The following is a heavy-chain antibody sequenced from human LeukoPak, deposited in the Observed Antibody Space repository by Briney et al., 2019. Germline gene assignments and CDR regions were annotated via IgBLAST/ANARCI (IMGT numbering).Heavy chain of an antibody. V-gene: IGHV3-30*02. CDR1: GFTFTNYG. CDR2: IASDGNYR. D-gene: IGHD1-1*01. Sequence: PGGSLRLSCAASGFTFTNYGMHWVRQAPGKGVEWVAYIASDGNYRDYVDSVRGRFTVSRDNSKNTLYLQMDSLRAEDTAVYYCANLPYNWNEYFDDYWGQGTLVTVSS. CDR3: ANLPYNWNEYFDDY. J-gene: IGHJ4*02.